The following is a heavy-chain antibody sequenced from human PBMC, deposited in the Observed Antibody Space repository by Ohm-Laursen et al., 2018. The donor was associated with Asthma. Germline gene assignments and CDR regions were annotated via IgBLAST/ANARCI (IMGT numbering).Heavy chain of an antibody. J-gene: IGHJ4*02. V-gene: IGHV4-4*02. D-gene: IGHD3-22*01. Sequence: SDTLSLTCAVSGGSISSSNWWSWVRQPPGKGLEWIGEIYHSGSTNYNPSLKSRVTISVDKSKNQFSLKLSSVTAADTAVYYCARGSDYYDSSGYFYYFDYWGQGTLVTVSS. CDR1: GGSISSSNW. CDR3: ARGSDYYDSSGYFYYFDY. CDR2: IYHSGST.